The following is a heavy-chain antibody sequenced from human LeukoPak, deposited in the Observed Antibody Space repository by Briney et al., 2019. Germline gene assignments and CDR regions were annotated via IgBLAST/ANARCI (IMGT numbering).Heavy chain of an antibody. CDR3: TRAAMANFDY. J-gene: IGHJ4*02. Sequence: PGRSLRLSCAASGFTFSSYAMHWVRQAPGKGLEWVAVTSYDGSNKNYADSVTGRFTISRDNSKDTLYLLMNSLRAEDTAVYYCTRAAMANFDYWGQGTLVTVSS. D-gene: IGHD5-18*01. CDR2: TSYDGSNK. V-gene: IGHV3-30*04. CDR1: GFTFSSYA.